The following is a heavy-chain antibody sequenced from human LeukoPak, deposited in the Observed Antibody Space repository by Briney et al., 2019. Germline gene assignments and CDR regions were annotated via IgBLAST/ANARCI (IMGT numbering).Heavy chain of an antibody. CDR3: AATLGLSDYDFWSGYFSGKYYYYGMDV. D-gene: IGHD3-3*01. J-gene: IGHJ6*02. Sequence: SVKVSCKASGFTFTSSAMQWVRQARGQRLEWIGWTVVGSGNTNYAQKFQERVTITRDMSTSTAYMELSSLRSEDTAVYYCAATLGLSDYDFWSGYFSGKYYYYGMDVWGQGTTVTVSS. CDR2: TVVGSGNT. CDR1: GFTFTSSA. V-gene: IGHV1-58*02.